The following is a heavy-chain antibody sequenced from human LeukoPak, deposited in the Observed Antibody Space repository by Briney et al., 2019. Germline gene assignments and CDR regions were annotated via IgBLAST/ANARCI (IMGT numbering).Heavy chain of an antibody. CDR2: ISGSGGSA. V-gene: IGHV3-23*01. J-gene: IGHJ4*02. CDR1: GFTFSSYA. Sequence: GGSLRLSCAASGFTFSSYAMSWVRQAPGKGLEWVSAISGSGGSAYYADSVRSRFTISRDNSKNTLYLQMNSLRAEDTAVYYCAKGPRYSSSLDYWGQGTLVTVSS. D-gene: IGHD6-13*01. CDR3: AKGPRYSSSLDY.